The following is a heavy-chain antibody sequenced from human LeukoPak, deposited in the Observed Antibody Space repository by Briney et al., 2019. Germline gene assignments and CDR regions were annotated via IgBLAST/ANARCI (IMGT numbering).Heavy chain of an antibody. Sequence: GGSLRLSCAASAFTFSSYNMNWVRQAPGKGLEWVSSISGSSSHTYYADSVKGRFTISRDNVKNSVYLQMNSLRAEDTAVYYCARDDRNGYPDYWGQGTLVT. CDR2: ISGSSSHT. V-gene: IGHV3-21*01. J-gene: IGHJ4*02. CDR1: AFTFSSYN. D-gene: IGHD5-24*01. CDR3: ARDDRNGYPDY.